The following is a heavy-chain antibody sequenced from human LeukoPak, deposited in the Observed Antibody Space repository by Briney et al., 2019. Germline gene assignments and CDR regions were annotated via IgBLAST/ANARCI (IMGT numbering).Heavy chain of an antibody. CDR3: ARERYPNTGIVGATHFDY. J-gene: IGHJ4*02. V-gene: IGHV3-30-3*01. CDR2: ISYDGSNK. Sequence: PSGRSLRLSCAASGFTFSSYAMHWVRPAPGKGLEWVAVISYDGSNKYYADSVKGRFTISRDNSKNTLYPQMNSLRAEDTAVYYCARERYPNTGIVGATHFDYWGQGTLVTVSS. CDR1: GFTFSSYA. D-gene: IGHD1-26*01.